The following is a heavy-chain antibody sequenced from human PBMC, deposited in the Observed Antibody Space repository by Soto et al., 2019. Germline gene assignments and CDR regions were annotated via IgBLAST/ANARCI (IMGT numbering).Heavy chain of an antibody. CDR3: ARGTPDSVVVVAATYYYYGMDV. D-gene: IGHD2-15*01. V-gene: IGHV4-61*01. CDR1: GGSVSSGSYY. Sequence: QVQLQESGPGLVKPSETLSLTCTVSGGSVSSGSYYWSWIRQPPGKGLEWIGYIYYSGSTNYNPSLKSRVTISVDTSTNQFSLKLSCVTAADTVVYYCARGTPDSVVVVAATYYYYGMDVWGQGTTVTVSS. CDR2: IYYSGST. J-gene: IGHJ6*02.